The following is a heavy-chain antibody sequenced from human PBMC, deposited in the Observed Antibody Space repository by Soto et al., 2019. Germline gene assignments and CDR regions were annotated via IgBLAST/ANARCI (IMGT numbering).Heavy chain of an antibody. D-gene: IGHD3-10*01. Sequence: QVHLVQSGAEVKRPGVSVKVSCKASGYTFSNYYMHWVRQVPGHGLEWMGKINPSGGGTTYAQRFRGRLTVTRDTSTSTVYMELSRLRSDDTAIYFCARAPQYGSAGYYYNFWGQGTLLTVSS. V-gene: IGHV1-46*01. CDR2: INPSGGGT. J-gene: IGHJ4*02. CDR3: ARAPQYGSAGYYYNF. CDR1: GYTFSNYY.